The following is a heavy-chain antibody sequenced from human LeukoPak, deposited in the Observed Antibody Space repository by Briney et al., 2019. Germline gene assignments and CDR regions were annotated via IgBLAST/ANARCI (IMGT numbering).Heavy chain of an antibody. CDR2: IYPGHSDT. J-gene: IGHJ4*02. D-gene: IGHD6-13*01. Sequence: GGSLKISCEGSGYSFTSEWIGGVRQVRGKGLDCIRIIYPGHSDTTYSPSFQRHVTISADNSISPAYLQWSSLKASDTAMYYCARRGSSWFIWGQGTLVTVSS. CDR1: GYSFTSEW. V-gene: IGHV5-51*01. CDR3: ARRGSSWFI.